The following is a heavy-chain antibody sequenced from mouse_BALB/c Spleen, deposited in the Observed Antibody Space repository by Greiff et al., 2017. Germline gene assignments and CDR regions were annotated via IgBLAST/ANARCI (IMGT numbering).Heavy chain of an antibody. CDR1: GFDFSRYW. D-gene: IGHD1-1*01. Sequence: EVKLMESGGGLVQPGGSLKLSCAASGFDFSRYWMSWVRQAPGKGLDWIGEINPDSSTINYTPSLKDKFIISRDNAKNTLYLQMSKVRSEDTALYYCARPRYYGSSYWFAYWGQGTLVTVSA. CDR2: INPDSSTI. V-gene: IGHV4-1*02. J-gene: IGHJ3*01. CDR3: ARPRYYGSSYWFAY.